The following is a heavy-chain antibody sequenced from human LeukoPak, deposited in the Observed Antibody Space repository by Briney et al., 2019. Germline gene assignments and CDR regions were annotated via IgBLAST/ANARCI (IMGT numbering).Heavy chain of an antibody. J-gene: IGHJ4*02. CDR2: IGPRGNT. CDR1: GFTFSTYD. V-gene: IGHV3-13*01. Sequence: PGGTLRLSCAASGFTFSTYDMHWVRQATGKGLEWVSAIGPRGNTYYAGSVQGRFTISRENAKNSLYLQMNSLGAGDTAVYYCARDGCSGGRCYHDFWGQGILVTVSS. CDR3: ARDGCSGGRCYHDF. D-gene: IGHD2-15*01.